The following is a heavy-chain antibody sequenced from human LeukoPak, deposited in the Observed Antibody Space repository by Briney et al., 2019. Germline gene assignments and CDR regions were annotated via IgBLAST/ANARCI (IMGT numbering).Heavy chain of an antibody. V-gene: IGHV1-46*04. CDR3: ARGPLLGYDTNDSGFDI. D-gene: IGHD2-8*01. Sequence: GASVEVSCKASGYSFTSYYVHCVRQAPGQGLEWVGVINPKDGGTISAQKLQDRVALTSDTSTSTVYMEMNNLKSDDTAVYYCARGPLLGYDTNDSGFDIWGQGTLVTVSS. J-gene: IGHJ3*02. CDR1: GYSFTSYY. CDR2: INPKDGGT.